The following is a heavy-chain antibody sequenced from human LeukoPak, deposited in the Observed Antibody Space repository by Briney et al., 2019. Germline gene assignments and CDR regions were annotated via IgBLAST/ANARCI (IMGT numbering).Heavy chain of an antibody. Sequence: GASVKVSCKASGGTFSSYAISWVRQAPGQGLEWMGGIIPIFGTANYAQKFQGRVTITADKSTSTAYMELSSLRSVDTAVYYCARSGIAAAGFDYWGQGTLVTVSS. CDR1: GGTFSSYA. CDR2: IIPIFGTA. D-gene: IGHD6-13*01. CDR3: ARSGIAAAGFDY. V-gene: IGHV1-69*06. J-gene: IGHJ4*02.